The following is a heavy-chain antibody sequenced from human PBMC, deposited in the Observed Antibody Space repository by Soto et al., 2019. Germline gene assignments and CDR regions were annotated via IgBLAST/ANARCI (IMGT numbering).Heavy chain of an antibody. CDR1: GFTFSDYY. D-gene: IGHD2-2*01. Sequence: PGGSLRLSCAASGFTFSDYYMSWIRQAPGKGLEWVSYISSSSTFTNYADSVKGRFTISRDNAKNSLYLQMNSLRAEDTAMYYCASSEYQLRIYWGQGTLVTVSS. V-gene: IGHV3-11*03. CDR3: ASSEYQLRIY. J-gene: IGHJ4*02. CDR2: ISSSSTFT.